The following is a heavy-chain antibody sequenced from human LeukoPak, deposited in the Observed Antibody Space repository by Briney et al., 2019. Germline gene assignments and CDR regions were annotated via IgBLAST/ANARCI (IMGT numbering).Heavy chain of an antibody. D-gene: IGHD2-2*01. CDR2: INPSGGST. V-gene: IGHV1-46*01. Sequence: ASVKVSCKASGYTFTSYYMHWVRQAPGQGLEWMGIINPSGGSTSYAQKFQGRVTMTRDTSISTAYMELSRLRSDDTAVYYCARWDCSSTSCYRTLDYWGQGTLVTVSS. J-gene: IGHJ4*02. CDR3: ARWDCSSTSCYRTLDY. CDR1: GYTFTSYY.